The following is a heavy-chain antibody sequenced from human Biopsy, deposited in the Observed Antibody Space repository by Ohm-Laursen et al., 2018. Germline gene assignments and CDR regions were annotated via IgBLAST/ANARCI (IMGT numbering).Heavy chain of an antibody. V-gene: IGHV1-69*01. D-gene: IGHD1-26*01. CDR2: IIPIPNVA. CDR3: ARGEGSSWFDP. Sequence: SSVKVSCKASGDSFTSHAIGWVRQAPGQGLEWMGGIIPIPNVATYAQKFQGRITITADESTSTAYMELSSLTSDDTAVYFCARGEGSSWFDPWGHGTLVTVSS. J-gene: IGHJ5*02. CDR1: GDSFTSHA.